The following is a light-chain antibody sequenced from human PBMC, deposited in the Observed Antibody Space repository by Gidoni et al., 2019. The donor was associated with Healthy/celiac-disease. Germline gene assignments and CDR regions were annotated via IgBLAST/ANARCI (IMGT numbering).Light chain of an antibody. Sequence: DIQITHSPSTLPASVGDRVTITCRASQSISSWLAWYQQKPGKAPKLLIYKASSLESGVPSRFSGSGSGTEFTLTISSLQPDDFATYYCQQYNSYSITFGQGTRLEIK. J-gene: IGKJ5*01. CDR1: QSISSW. CDR3: QQYNSYSIT. V-gene: IGKV1-5*03. CDR2: KAS.